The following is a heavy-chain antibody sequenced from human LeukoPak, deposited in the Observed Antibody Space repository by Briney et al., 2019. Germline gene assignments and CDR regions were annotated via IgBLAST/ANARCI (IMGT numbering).Heavy chain of an antibody. CDR2: IRQDGSEK. D-gene: IGHD3-10*01. J-gene: IGHJ4*02. V-gene: IGHV3-7*03. CDR3: AKGTTMVRGVIITFDD. CDR1: GFTFSSYW. Sequence: PGGSLRLSCAASGFTFSSYWMSWVRQAPGKGLEWVANIRQDGSEKYYVDSVKGRFTISRDNAKNSLYLQMNSLRAEDTAVYYCAKGTTMVRGVIITFDDWGQGTLVTVSS.